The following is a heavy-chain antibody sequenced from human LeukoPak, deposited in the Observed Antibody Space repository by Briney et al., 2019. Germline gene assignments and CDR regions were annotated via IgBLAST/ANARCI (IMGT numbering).Heavy chain of an antibody. D-gene: IGHD2-2*01. Sequence: GGSLTLSCAASGFTFSSYAMSWVRQPPGKGLEWVSAISGSGGSTYYVDSVKGRFTISRDNSKNTLYLQMNSLRAEDTAVYYCARKYCSSTSCSKGSWFDPWGQGTLVTVSS. CDR1: GFTFSSYA. V-gene: IGHV3-23*01. J-gene: IGHJ5*02. CDR2: ISGSGGST. CDR3: ARKYCSSTSCSKGSWFDP.